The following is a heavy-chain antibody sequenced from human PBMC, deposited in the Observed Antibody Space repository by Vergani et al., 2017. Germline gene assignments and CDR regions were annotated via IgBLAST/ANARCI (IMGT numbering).Heavy chain of an antibody. V-gene: IGHV2-70*15. CDR3: ARDYGDYRIWYFDL. Sequence: QVTLRESGPALVKPTQTLTLTCTFSGFSLSTSGMCVSWIRQPTGKALEWLARIDWDDDKYYSTSLKTRLTISKDTSKNQVVLTMTNMDPVDTATYYCARDYGDYRIWYFDLWGRGTLVTVSS. J-gene: IGHJ2*01. CDR2: IDWDDDK. CDR1: GFSLSTSGMC. D-gene: IGHD4-17*01.